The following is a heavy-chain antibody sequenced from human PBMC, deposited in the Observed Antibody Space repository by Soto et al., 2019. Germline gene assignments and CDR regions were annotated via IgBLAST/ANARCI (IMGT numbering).Heavy chain of an antibody. Sequence: GGSLRLSCAASGFTFSSYGMHWVRQAPGKGLEWVAVIWYDGSNKYYADSVKGRFTISRDNSKNTLYLQMNSLRAEDTAVYYCARDAKLERGVLWFDPWGQGTLVTVSS. CDR3: ARDAKLERGVLWFDP. CDR1: GFTFSSYG. V-gene: IGHV3-33*01. J-gene: IGHJ5*02. D-gene: IGHD1-1*01. CDR2: IWYDGSNK.